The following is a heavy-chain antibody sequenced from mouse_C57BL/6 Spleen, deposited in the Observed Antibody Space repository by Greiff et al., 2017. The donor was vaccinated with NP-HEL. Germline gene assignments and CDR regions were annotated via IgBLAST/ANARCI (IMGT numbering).Heavy chain of an antibody. CDR2: IDPETGGT. J-gene: IGHJ4*01. V-gene: IGHV1-15*01. CDR1: GYTFTDYE. D-gene: IGHD2-5*01. CDR3: TRRSYYSNYEYYAMDY. Sequence: QVQLQQSGAELVRPGASVTLSCKASGYTFTDYEMHWVKQTPVHGLEWIGAIDPETGGTAYNQKFKGKAILTADKSSSTAYMELRSLTSEDSAVYYCTRRSYYSNYEYYAMDYWGQGTSVTVSS.